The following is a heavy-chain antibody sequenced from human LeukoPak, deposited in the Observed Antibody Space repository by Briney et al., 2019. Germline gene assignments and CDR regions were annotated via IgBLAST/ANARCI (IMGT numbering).Heavy chain of an antibody. CDR1: GFTFSIYS. D-gene: IGHD3-10*01. CDR2: IGRSGDRTT. V-gene: IGHV3-48*04. CDR3: AIPPLSGSGSSRPLAGVDV. Sequence: GGSLRLSCAASGFTFSIYSLNWVRQAPGKGLEWVSYIGRSGDRTTHYADSEKGRFTISRDNAKNSLFLQMNSLRAEDTAVYYCAIPPLSGSGSSRPLAGVDVWGQGTTVTVSS. J-gene: IGHJ6*02.